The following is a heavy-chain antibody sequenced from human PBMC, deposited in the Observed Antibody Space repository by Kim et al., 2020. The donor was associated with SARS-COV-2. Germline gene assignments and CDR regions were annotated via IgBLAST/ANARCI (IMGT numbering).Heavy chain of an antibody. D-gene: IGHD3-9*01. CDR3: TTLSTSYGMDV. Sequence: KYYGDHVRGRFIISRDNAKNSLYLQMNSLRAEDTAVYYCTTLSTSYGMDVWGQGTTVTVSS. CDR2: K. V-gene: IGHV3-7*01. J-gene: IGHJ6*02.